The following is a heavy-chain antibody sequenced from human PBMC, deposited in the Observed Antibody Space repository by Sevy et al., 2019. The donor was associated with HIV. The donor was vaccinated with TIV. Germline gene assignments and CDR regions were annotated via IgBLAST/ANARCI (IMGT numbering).Heavy chain of an antibody. V-gene: IGHV3-48*02. J-gene: IGHJ6*02. D-gene: IGHD6-6*01. CDR3: ARETSGIAARYGMDV. CDR1: GFTFSSYS. CDR2: ISSSSSTI. Sequence: GGSLRLSCAASGFTFSSYSMNWVRQAPGKGLEWVSYISSSSSTIYYADSVKGRFTISRDNAKNSLYLQMNSLRDEDTAVYYWARETSGIAARYGMDVWGQGTTVTVSS.